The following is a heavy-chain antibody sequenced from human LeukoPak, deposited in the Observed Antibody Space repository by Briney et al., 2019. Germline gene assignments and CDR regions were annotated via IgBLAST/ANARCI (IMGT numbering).Heavy chain of an antibody. CDR1: GFTFSTYV. J-gene: IGHJ4*02. CDR2: ISSNGDNT. V-gene: IGHV3-64D*06. CDR3: VRGTGY. Sequence: QPGGSLRLSCSVSGFTFSTYVMHWVRQAPGKGLEYVSAISSNGDNTYYADSVKGRFTISRDNSKNTLYLQMSSLRADDTAVYYCVRGTGYWGQGTPVTVSS.